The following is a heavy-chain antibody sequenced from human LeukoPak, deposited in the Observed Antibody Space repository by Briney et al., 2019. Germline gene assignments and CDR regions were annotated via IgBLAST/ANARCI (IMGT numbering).Heavy chain of an antibody. CDR2: IYPGDSAT. CDR1: GYSFTSYW. D-gene: IGHD1-26*01. J-gene: IGHJ4*02. Sequence: GESLKISCQGSGYSFTSYWIAWVRQMPGKGLEWMGIIYPGDSATRYSPSFQGQVTISADKSISTAFLQWSSLKASDTAIYYCARHSAQRGNNDYWGQGILVTVSS. CDR3: ARHSAQRGNNDY. V-gene: IGHV5-51*01.